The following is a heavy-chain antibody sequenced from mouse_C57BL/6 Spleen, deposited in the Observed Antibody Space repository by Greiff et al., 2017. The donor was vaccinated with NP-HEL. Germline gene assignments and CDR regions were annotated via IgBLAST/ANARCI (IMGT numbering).Heavy chain of an antibody. D-gene: IGHD4-1*01. V-gene: IGHV1-55*01. CDR1: GYTFTSYW. CDR2: IYPGSGST. CDR3: ARWRLDWDVGYAMDY. Sequence: VQLQQPGAELVKPGASVKMSCKASGYTFTSYWITWVKQRPGQGLEWIGDIYPGSGSTNYNEKFKSKATLTVDTSSSTAYMQLSSLTSEDSAVYYCARWRLDWDVGYAMDYWGQGTSVTVSS. J-gene: IGHJ4*01.